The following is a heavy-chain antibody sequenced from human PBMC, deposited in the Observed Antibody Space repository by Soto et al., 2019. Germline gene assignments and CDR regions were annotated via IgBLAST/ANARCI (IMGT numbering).Heavy chain of an antibody. D-gene: IGHD1-7*01. V-gene: IGHV4-39*01. Sequence: SETLSLTCTVSGGSISSSSYYWGWIRQPPGKGLEWIGSIYYSGSTYYNPSLKSRVTISVDTSKNQFSLKLSSVTAADTAVYYCARQLLITGTTHWDYWGQGTLVTVSS. CDR3: ARQLLITGTTHWDY. J-gene: IGHJ4*02. CDR2: IYYSGST. CDR1: GGSISSSSYY.